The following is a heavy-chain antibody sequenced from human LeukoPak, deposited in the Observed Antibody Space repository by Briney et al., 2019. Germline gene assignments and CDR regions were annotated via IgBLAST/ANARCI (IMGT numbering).Heavy chain of an antibody. V-gene: IGHV1-2*02. CDR1: GYTFTGYY. J-gene: IGHJ5*02. CDR2: INPNSGGT. D-gene: IGHD3-10*01. Sequence: ASVKVSCKASGYTFTGYYMHWVRQAPGQGLEWMGWINPNSGGTNYAQKFQGRVTMTRDTSISTAYMELSRLRSDDTAVYYCARWAGYYYGSGSLDPWGQGTLVTVSS. CDR3: ARWAGYYYGSGSLDP.